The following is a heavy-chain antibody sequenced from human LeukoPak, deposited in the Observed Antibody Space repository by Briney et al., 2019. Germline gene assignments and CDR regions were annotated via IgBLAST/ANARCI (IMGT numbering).Heavy chain of an antibody. Sequence: PSGGSLRLSCTASGFTLGDYAMSWFRQAPGKGLEGVGFIRSKAYGGTAEYAPSVKGRFTISRDDSQSIAYLQMNSLKTEDTAVYYCTRGPVRGRNGSGPYYYMDVWGKGATVTISS. CDR1: GFTLGDYA. CDR2: IRSKAYGGTA. J-gene: IGHJ6*03. CDR3: TRGPVRGRNGSGPYYYMDV. V-gene: IGHV3-49*03. D-gene: IGHD3-10*01.